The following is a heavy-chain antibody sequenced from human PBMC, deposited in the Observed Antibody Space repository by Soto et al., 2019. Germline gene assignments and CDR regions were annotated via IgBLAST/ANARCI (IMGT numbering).Heavy chain of an antibody. D-gene: IGHD6-13*01. CDR3: EREGHPSSSWSYYYCGMDF. Sequence: GGYLRLSCAASGFTFSSYGMHWVRQAPGKGLEWVAVISYDGSNKYYADSVKGRFTISRDNSKNTLSLQMNSLRDEETAVYYWEREGHPSSSWSYYYCGMDFWGQATSVTVSS. CDR2: ISYDGSNK. V-gene: IGHV3-30*03. J-gene: IGHJ6*02. CDR1: GFTFSSYG.